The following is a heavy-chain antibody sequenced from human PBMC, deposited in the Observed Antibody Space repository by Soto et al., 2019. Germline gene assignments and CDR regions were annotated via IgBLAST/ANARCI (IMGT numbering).Heavy chain of an antibody. CDR3: ARDSYGSGSYYGY. V-gene: IGHV1-69*06. J-gene: IGHJ4*02. D-gene: IGHD3-10*01. CDR2: IIPIFGTA. Sequence: RASVKVSCKASGGTFSSYAISWVRQAPGQGLEWMGGIIPIFGTANYAQKFQGRVTITADKSTSTAYMELSSLRSEDTAVYYCARDSYGSGSYYGYWGQGTLVTVSS. CDR1: GGTFSSYA.